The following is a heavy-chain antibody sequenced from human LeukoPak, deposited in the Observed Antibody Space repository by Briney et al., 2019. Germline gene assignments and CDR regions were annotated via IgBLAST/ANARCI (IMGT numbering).Heavy chain of an antibody. J-gene: IGHJ4*02. V-gene: IGHV4-59*01. CDR1: GGSISSYY. Sequence: SETLSLTCTVFGGSISSYYWSWIRQPPGKGLEWIGYIYYSGSTNYNPSLKSRVTISVDTSKNQFSLKLSSVTAADTAVYYCARDSDYAVDYWGQGTLVTVSS. CDR3: ARDSDYAVDY. D-gene: IGHD4-17*01. CDR2: IYYSGST.